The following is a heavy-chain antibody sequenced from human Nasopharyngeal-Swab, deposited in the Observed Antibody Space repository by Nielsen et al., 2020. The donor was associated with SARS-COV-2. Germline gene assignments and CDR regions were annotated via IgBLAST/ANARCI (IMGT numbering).Heavy chain of an antibody. CDR2: IRGTSTTI. D-gene: IGHD4-11*01. J-gene: IGHJ4*02. CDR1: GFSFSSYT. V-gene: IGHV3-48*02. Sequence: GESLKLSCAASGFSFSSYTMNWVRQAPGKVLAWVSNIRGTSTTIYYSDSVKGRFTISRDNGKNSLYLQMNSLRDEDTAVYYCAREGIYSYFDQWGQGTLVTVSS. CDR3: AREGIYSYFDQ.